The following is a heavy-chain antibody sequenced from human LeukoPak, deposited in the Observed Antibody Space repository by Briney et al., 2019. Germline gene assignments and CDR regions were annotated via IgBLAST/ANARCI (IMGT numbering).Heavy chain of an antibody. CDR1: GYTFTAYY. CDR2: INPSSGDT. D-gene: IGHD6-19*01. V-gene: IGHV1-2*04. CDR3: ARGNGWSDY. Sequence: ASVTVSCKASGYTFTAYYMHWVRQAPGQGLEWMGLINPSSGDTKYAQKFQGWVTMTRDTSINTANMELNRLRSGDTAVYYCARGNGWSDYWGQGTLVTVSS. J-gene: IGHJ4*02.